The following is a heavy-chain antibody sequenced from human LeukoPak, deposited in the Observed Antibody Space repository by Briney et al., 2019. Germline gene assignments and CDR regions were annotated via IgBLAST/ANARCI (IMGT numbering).Heavy chain of an antibody. D-gene: IGHD5-18*01. J-gene: IGHJ6*02. V-gene: IGHV1-69*02. CDR3: ARIPSGDVDTAMVMYYHYGMDV. CDR2: IIPLFGVV. CDR1: GGTFSSHT. Sequence: SVKVSCKASGGTFSSHTISWVRQAPEQGLEWMGRIIPLFGVVNYAQKFQDRVTITADKSTSTAYMEVSSLRSEDTAVYYCARIPSGDVDTAMVMYYHYGMDVWGQGTTVTVSS.